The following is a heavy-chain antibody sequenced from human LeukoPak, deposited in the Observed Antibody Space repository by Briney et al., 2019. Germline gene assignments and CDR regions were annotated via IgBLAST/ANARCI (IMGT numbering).Heavy chain of an antibody. J-gene: IGHJ5*02. Sequence: GESLQISCKGSGYGFTSYWIGWVRQMPGKGLEWMGIIYPGDSDTRYSPSFQGQVTISADKSISTAYLQWSSLKASDTAMYYCARGLPPYSSSWYNWFDPWGQGTLVTVSS. CDR1: GYGFTSYW. CDR2: IYPGDSDT. CDR3: ARGLPPYSSSWYNWFDP. V-gene: IGHV5-51*01. D-gene: IGHD6-13*01.